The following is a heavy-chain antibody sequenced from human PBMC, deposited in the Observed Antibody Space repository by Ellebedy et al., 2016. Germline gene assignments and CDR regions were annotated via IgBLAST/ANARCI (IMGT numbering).Heavy chain of an antibody. CDR2: TYYVGST. J-gene: IGHJ4*02. V-gene: IGHV4-31*03. CDR1: GASTISGGSH. Sequence: SETLSLXXTVSGASTISGGSHWSWIRQHPGKGLEWIGYTYYVGSTYYNPSLKSRVTISKDTSKNQFSLKLTSVTAAETAVYYCARSYDSSPLLFDNWGLGTLVTVSS. CDR3: ARSYDSSPLLFDN. D-gene: IGHD3-22*01.